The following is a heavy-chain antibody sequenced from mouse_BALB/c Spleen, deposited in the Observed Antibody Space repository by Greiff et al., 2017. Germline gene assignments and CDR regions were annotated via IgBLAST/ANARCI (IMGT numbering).Heavy chain of an antibody. CDR3: ARPGGYYWYFDV. J-gene: IGHJ1*01. Sequence: EVKLMESGGGLVQPGGSLKLSCAASGFDFSRYWMSWVRQAPGKGLEWIGEINPDSSTINYTPSLKDKFIISRDNAKNTLYLQMSKVRSEDTALYYCARPGGYYWYFDVWGAGTTVTVSS. CDR1: GFDFSRYW. D-gene: IGHD1-1*02. CDR2: INPDSSTI. V-gene: IGHV4-1*02.